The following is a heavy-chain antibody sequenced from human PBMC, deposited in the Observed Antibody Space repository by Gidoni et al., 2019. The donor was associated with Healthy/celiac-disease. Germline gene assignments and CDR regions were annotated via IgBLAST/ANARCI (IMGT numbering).Heavy chain of an antibody. J-gene: IGHJ6*02. D-gene: IGHD2-2*02. V-gene: IGHV4-59*01. CDR2: IYYSGST. CDR1: GGSISSYY. CDR3: AREKRYCSSTSCYIHYYYGMDV. Sequence: QVQLQESGPGLVKPSETLSLTCTVSGGSISSYYWSWIRQPPGKGLEWIGYIYYSGSTNSNPSLKSRVTISVDTSKNQFSLKLSSVTAADTAVYYCAREKRYCSSTSCYIHYYYGMDVWGQGTTVTVSS.